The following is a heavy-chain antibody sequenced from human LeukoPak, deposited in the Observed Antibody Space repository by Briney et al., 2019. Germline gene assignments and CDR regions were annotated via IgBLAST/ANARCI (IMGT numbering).Heavy chain of an antibody. CDR1: GYTFTGYY. CDR2: INPNSGGT. J-gene: IGHJ4*02. D-gene: IGHD3-10*01. CDR3: ARFVDYYGSGSYYNVFDC. Sequence: ASVKVSCKASGYTFTGYYMHWVRQAPGQGLEWMGWINPNSGGTNYAQKFQGRVTMTRDTSISTAYMELSRLRSDDTAVYYCARFVDYYGSGSYYNVFDCWGQGTLVTVSS. V-gene: IGHV1-2*02.